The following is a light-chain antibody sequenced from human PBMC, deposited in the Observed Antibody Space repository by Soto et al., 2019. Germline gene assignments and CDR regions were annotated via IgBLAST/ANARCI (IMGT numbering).Light chain of an antibody. V-gene: IGKV3-11*01. CDR3: QQRINWPIT. Sequence: EIVLTQSPATLSLSPGERATLSCRASQSVSYYLAWYQQKPGQAPRLLIYDASNRATGIPARFSGCGSGTDFTLTISSLEPEDFAVYYCQQRINWPITFGQGTRLEIK. CDR1: QSVSYY. CDR2: DAS. J-gene: IGKJ5*01.